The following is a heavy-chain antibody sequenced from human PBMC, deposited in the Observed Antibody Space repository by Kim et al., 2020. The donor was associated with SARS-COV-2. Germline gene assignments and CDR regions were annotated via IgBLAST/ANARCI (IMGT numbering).Heavy chain of an antibody. CDR1: GFTFGSNW. V-gene: IGHV3-7*01. Sequence: GGSLRLSCEASGFTFGSNWMSWVRQAPGKGLEWVANINNDGKEKYYVDSVRGRFTISRDNAENSLYLQMNSLRAEDTAIYYCARSGAPGTVDAWGQGTL. CDR3: ARSGAPGTVDA. CDR2: INNDGKEK. D-gene: IGHD6-13*01. J-gene: IGHJ5*02.